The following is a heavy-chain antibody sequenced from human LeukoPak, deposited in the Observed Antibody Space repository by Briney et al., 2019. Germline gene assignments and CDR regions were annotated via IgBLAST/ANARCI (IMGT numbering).Heavy chain of an antibody. CDR2: IYYSGST. V-gene: IGHV4-59*08. CDR1: GGSISSYY. CDR3: ARLNDLWGSSNFDY. J-gene: IGHJ4*02. D-gene: IGHD3-16*01. Sequence: PSETLSLTCTVSGGSISSYYWSWIGQPPGKGLEWIGYIYYSGSTNYNPSLKSRVTISVDTSKNQFSLKLSSVTAADTAVYYCARLNDLWGSSNFDYWGQGTLVTVSS.